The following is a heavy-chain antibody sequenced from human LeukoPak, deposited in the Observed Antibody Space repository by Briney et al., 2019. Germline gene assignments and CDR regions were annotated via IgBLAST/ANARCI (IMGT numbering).Heavy chain of an antibody. CDR2: INHSGST. V-gene: IGHV4-34*01. CDR3: ARRLIAAAGKGRYFDY. Sequence: KPSETLSLTCAVYGGSFSGYYWSWIRQPPGKGVEWIGEINHSGSTNYNPSLKSRVTISVDTSKNQFSLKLSSVTAADTAVYYCARRLIAAAGKGRYFDYWGQGTLVTVSS. D-gene: IGHD6-13*01. J-gene: IGHJ4*02. CDR1: GGSFSGYY.